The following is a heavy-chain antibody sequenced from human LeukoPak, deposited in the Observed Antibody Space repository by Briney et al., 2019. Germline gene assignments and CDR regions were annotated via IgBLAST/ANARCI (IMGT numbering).Heavy chain of an antibody. D-gene: IGHD3-22*01. J-gene: IGHJ4*02. Sequence: SXAASGFTFSDYYMSWIRQARGKGLEWVSYISSSGSTIYYADSVKGRFTISRDNGENSLYLQMNSLRAEDTAVYYCARDMYYYDSSGYKGFDYWGQGTLVTVSS. V-gene: IGHV3-11*04. CDR2: ISSSGSTI. CDR3: ARDMYYYDSSGYKGFDY. CDR1: GFTFSDYY.